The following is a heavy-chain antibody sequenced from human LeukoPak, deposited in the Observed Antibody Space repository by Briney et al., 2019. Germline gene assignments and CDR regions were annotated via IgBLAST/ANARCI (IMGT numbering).Heavy chain of an antibody. J-gene: IGHJ4*02. Sequence: SETLSLTCAVSGGSISSGGYSWSWIRQPPGKGLEWIGYIYHSGSTYYNPPLKSRVTISVDRSKNQFSLKLSSVTAADTAVYYCARTIVVVVADNYYFDYWGQGTLVTVSS. CDR2: IYHSGST. V-gene: IGHV4-30-2*01. CDR3: ARTIVVVVADNYYFDY. CDR1: GGSISSGGYS. D-gene: IGHD2-15*01.